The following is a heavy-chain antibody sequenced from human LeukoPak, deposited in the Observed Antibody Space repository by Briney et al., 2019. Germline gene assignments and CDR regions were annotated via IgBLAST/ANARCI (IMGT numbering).Heavy chain of an antibody. Sequence: TSETLSLTCAVYGGSFSGYYWSWIRQPPGKGLEWIGEINHSGSTNYNPSLKSRVTISVDTSKNQFSLKLSSVTAADTAVYYCARGPSRTRNNWFDPWGQGTLVTVSS. V-gene: IGHV4-34*01. CDR3: ARGPSRTRNNWFDP. CDR1: GGSFSGYY. CDR2: INHSGST. J-gene: IGHJ5*02. D-gene: IGHD1-14*01.